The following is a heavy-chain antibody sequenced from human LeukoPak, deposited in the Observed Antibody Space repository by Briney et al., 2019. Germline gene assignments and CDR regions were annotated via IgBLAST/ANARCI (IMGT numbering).Heavy chain of an antibody. CDR3: ARGMDRGYRYYFDY. D-gene: IGHD1-1*01. V-gene: IGHV3-15*01. Sequence: GGSLRLSCAASGFTFNNAWMSWVRQAPGKGLGWVGRIKSKTDGGTTDYAAPVKGRFTISRDDSKNTLYLQMNSLKTEDTAVYYCARGMDRGYRYYFDYWGQGTLVTVSS. CDR2: IKSKTDGGTT. CDR1: GFTFNNAW. J-gene: IGHJ4*02.